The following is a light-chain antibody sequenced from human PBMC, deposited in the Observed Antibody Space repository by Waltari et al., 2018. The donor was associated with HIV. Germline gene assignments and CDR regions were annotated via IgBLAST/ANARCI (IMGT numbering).Light chain of an antibody. Sequence: DVVMTQSPLSLPVTLGQPASISCRLSQSLLYSDGNTYLNWCQQRPGQSPRRLIHQVSKRDSGVPDRFSGSGSGTDFTLKISRVEAEDVGIYYCMQATQWPYTFGQGTKLEI. CDR2: QVS. V-gene: IGKV2-30*01. CDR3: MQATQWPYT. CDR1: QSLLYSDGNTY. J-gene: IGKJ2*01.